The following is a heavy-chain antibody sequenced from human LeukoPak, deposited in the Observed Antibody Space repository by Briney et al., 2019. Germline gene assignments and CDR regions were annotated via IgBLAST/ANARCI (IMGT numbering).Heavy chain of an antibody. CDR3: ARDGGAVDY. CDR2: IYYSGST. J-gene: IGHJ4*02. CDR1: GGSISSYY. V-gene: IGHV4-59*01. D-gene: IGHD3-16*01. Sequence: PSETLSLICTVSGGSISSYYWSWIRQPPGKGLEWIGYIYYSGSTNYNPSLKSRVTISVDTSKNQFSLKLSSVTAADTAVYYCARDGGAVDYWGQGTLVTVSS.